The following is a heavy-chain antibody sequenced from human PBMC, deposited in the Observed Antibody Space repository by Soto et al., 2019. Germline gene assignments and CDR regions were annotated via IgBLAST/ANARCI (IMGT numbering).Heavy chain of an antibody. Sequence: ASVKVSCKASGYTFTSYGISWVRQAPGQGLEWMGWISAYNGNTNYAQKLQGRVTMTTDTSTSTAYMELRSLRSDDTAGYYCARDKSRAAGTEDQFDYWGQGTLVTVSS. CDR3: ARDKSRAAGTEDQFDY. J-gene: IGHJ4*02. CDR1: GYTFTSYG. V-gene: IGHV1-18*01. D-gene: IGHD6-13*01. CDR2: ISAYNGNT.